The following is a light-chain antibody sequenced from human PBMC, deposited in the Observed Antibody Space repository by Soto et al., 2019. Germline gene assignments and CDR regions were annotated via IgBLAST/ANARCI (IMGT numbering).Light chain of an antibody. V-gene: IGKV1-27*01. CDR3: QKYNSASTWT. J-gene: IGKJ1*01. CDR2: AAS. Sequence: DIQMTQSPSSLSASVGDRVTITCRASQGISNYLAWYQQKPGKVPKLLIYAASTLQSGVPSRFSGSGSGTDFTLTISRLQPEDVATYYCQKYNSASTWTFGQGTKVDIK. CDR1: QGISNY.